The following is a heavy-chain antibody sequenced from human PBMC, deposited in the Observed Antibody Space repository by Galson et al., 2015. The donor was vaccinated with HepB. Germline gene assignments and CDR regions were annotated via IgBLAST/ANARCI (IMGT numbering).Heavy chain of an antibody. CDR1: GYTFTSYA. V-gene: IGHV1-3*01. CDR2: INAGKGNT. Sequence: SVKVSCKASGYTFTSYAMHWVRQAPGQRLEWMGWINAGKGNTKYSQKLQGRVTITRDTSASTAYMELSSLRSEDTAVYYCARDADYYDSSGYYLYGMGVWGQGTTVTVSS. J-gene: IGHJ6*02. CDR3: ARDADYYDSSGYYLYGMGV. D-gene: IGHD3-22*01.